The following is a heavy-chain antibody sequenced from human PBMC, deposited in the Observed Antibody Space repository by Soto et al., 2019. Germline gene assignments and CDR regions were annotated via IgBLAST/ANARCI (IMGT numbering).Heavy chain of an antibody. CDR2: IIPIFGTA. CDR1: GGTFSSYA. J-gene: IGHJ4*02. D-gene: IGHD4-17*01. CDR3: ARGGYGDYPHYFDY. V-gene: IGHV1-69*13. Sequence: SVKVSCKASGGTFSSYAISWVRQAPGQGLEWMGGIIPIFGTANYAQKFQGRVTITADESTSTAYMELSSLRSEDTAVYYCARGGYGDYPHYFDYWGQGTLVTVSS.